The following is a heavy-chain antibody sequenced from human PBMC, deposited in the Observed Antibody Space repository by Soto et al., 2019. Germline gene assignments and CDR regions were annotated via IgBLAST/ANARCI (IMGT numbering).Heavy chain of an antibody. Sequence: QVQLQQWGAGLLKPSETLSLTCAVYGGSFSGYYWNWIRQPPGKGLEWIGEINHSGSTNYNPSLNSRVTISVDTSKNQFSLKLNSVTAADTDVDYCARGWGRIFDYWGQGTLVTVSS. CDR3: ARGWGRIFDY. V-gene: IGHV4-34*01. J-gene: IGHJ4*02. D-gene: IGHD7-27*01. CDR2: INHSGST. CDR1: GGSFSGYY.